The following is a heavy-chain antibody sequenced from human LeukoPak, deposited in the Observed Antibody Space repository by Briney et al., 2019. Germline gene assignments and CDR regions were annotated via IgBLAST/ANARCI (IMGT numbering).Heavy chain of an antibody. V-gene: IGHV4-59*01. CDR2: IYYSGST. J-gene: IGHJ4*02. Sequence: SETLSLTCTVSGGSISSYYWSWIRQPPGTGLEWIGYIYYSGSTNYNPSLKSRVTISVDTSKNQFSLKLSSVTAADTAVYYCTRWELLSGCFDYWGQGTLVTVSS. CDR1: GGSISSYY. D-gene: IGHD1-26*01. CDR3: TRWELLSGCFDY.